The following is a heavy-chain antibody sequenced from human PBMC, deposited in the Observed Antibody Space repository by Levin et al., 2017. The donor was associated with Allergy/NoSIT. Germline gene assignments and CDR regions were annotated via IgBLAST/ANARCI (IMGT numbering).Heavy chain of an antibody. CDR3: AKGSSTSWYFDS. J-gene: IGHJ4*02. Sequence: GGSLRLSCAASGFTFSSYAMHWVRQGPGKGLEWVAVVSMDGNKKHFADSVKGRFTISRDNSKNTLSLQMNSLRPEDTSVYYCAKGSSTSWYFDSWGQGTLVTVSS. V-gene: IGHV3-30*18. CDR1: GFTFSSYA. CDR2: VSMDGNKK. D-gene: IGHD2-2*01.